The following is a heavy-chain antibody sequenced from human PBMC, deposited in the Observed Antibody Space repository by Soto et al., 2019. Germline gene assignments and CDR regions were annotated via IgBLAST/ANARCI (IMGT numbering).Heavy chain of an antibody. CDR3: AIPKVLRFLEWLSDDYYMDV. CDR2: IYYSGST. CDR1: GGSISSSSYY. V-gene: IGHV4-39*01. D-gene: IGHD3-3*01. Sequence: SETLSLTCTVSGGSISSSSYYWGWIRQPPGKGLEWIGSIYYSGSTYYNPSLKSRVTISVDTSKNQFSMKLSSVTAADTVVYYCAIPKVLRFLEWLSDDYYMDVWGKGTTVTVSS. J-gene: IGHJ6*03.